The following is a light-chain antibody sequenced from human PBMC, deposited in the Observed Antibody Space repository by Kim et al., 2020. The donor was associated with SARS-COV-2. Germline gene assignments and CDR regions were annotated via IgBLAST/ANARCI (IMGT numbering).Light chain of an antibody. J-gene: IGLJ2*01. CDR2: EVS. CDR1: SSDVGGYNY. V-gene: IGLV2-8*01. Sequence: QSALTQPPSASGSPGQSVTISCTGTSSDVGGYNYVSWYQQHPGKAPKLMIYEVSKRPSGVPDRFSGSKSGNTASLTVSGLQAEDEADYYCSSYAGNKVFGGGTQLTVL. CDR3: SSYAGNKV.